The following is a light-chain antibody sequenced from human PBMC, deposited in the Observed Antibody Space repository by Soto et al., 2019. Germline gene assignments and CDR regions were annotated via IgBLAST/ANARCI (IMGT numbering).Light chain of an antibody. CDR1: SSDVGGYSY. J-gene: IGLJ2*01. V-gene: IGLV2-14*01. CDR3: SSYTSTSTPVV. Sequence: QSALTQPASVSGSPGQSITISCTGTSSDVGGYSYVSWYQHHPGKAPKLMIYEVSNRPSGISNRFSGSKSGNAASLTISGLQAEDEADYDGSSYTSTSTPVVFGGGTKLTVL. CDR2: EVS.